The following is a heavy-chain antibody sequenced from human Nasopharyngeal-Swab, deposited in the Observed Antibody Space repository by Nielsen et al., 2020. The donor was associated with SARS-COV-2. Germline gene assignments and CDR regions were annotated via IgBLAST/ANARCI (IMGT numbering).Heavy chain of an antibody. CDR3: ARDLVDPGAFDI. CDR1: GYTFTYRY. Sequence: SVKVSCKASGYTFTYRYLHWVRQAPGQALEWMGWITPFNGNTNYAQKFQDRVTMTRDTSTSTVYMELSSLRSEDTAVYYCARDLVDPGAFDIWGQGTMVTVSS. CDR2: ITPFNGNT. V-gene: IGHV1-45*02. J-gene: IGHJ3*02. D-gene: IGHD5-12*01.